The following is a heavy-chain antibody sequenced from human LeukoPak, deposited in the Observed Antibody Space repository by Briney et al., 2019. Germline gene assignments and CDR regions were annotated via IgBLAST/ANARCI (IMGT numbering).Heavy chain of an antibody. CDR1: GGSISSYY. Sequence: SETLSLTCTVSGGSISSYYWSWIRQPPGKGLEWIGYIYYSGSTNYNPSLKSRVTISVDTSKNQFSLKLSSVTAADTAVYYCARGDWNYYLSTWGQGTLVTVSS. V-gene: IGHV4-59*01. CDR3: ARGDWNYYLST. J-gene: IGHJ4*02. D-gene: IGHD1-7*01. CDR2: IYYSGST.